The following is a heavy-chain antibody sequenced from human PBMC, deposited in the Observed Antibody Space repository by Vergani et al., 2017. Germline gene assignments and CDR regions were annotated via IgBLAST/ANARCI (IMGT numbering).Heavy chain of an antibody. CDR2: ISAYNGNT. D-gene: IGHD4-17*01. Sequence: QVQLVQSGAEVKKPGASVKVSCKASGYTFTSYGISWVRQAPGQGLEWMGWISAYNGNTNYAQKLQGRVTMTTDTSTSTAYMERRSLRSDDTAVYYRSGDLLEVYGDYHVGFDPWGQGTLVTVSS. J-gene: IGHJ5*02. V-gene: IGHV1-18*01. CDR3: SGDLLEVYGDYHVGFDP. CDR1: GYTFTSYG.